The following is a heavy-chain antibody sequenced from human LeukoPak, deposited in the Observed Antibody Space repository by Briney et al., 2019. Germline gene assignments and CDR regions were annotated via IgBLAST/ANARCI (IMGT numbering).Heavy chain of an antibody. CDR2: IIPFRGTV. CDR3: ARDSAYDSSGYYYNY. J-gene: IGHJ4*02. V-gene: IGHV1-69*04. D-gene: IGHD3-22*01. Sequence: ASVKVSCKASGGTFDTYALSWVRQAPGQGLEWMGRIIPFRGTVNHAQRFQGRVTITADKSTGTAYVELSSLRSDDTAVYYCARDSAYDSSGYYYNYWGQGTLVTVSS. CDR1: GGTFDTYA.